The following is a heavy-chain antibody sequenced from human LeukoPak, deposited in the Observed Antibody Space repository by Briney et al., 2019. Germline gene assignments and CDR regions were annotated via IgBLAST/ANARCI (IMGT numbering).Heavy chain of an antibody. J-gene: IGHJ4*02. Sequence: GGTLRLSCAASGFTFSTYGMSWVRQTPGKGLGWVSATSGSGTTTYYEDSVKGRFTISRDNSQNTLYLQMNSLRAEDTAVYYCAKGSDSSAWTPFDYWGQGTLVTVSS. CDR1: GFTFSTYG. D-gene: IGHD6-25*01. V-gene: IGHV3-23*01. CDR3: AKGSDSSAWTPFDY. CDR2: TSGSGTTT.